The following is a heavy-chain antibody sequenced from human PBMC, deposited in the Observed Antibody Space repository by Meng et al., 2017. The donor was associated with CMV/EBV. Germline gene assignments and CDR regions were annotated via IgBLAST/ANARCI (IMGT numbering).Heavy chain of an antibody. CDR3: ARVWDSGWDY. Sequence: QWQLQHWGEGPLKPSETLSLTCAVYGGSVSGYYWSWIRQPPGKGLEWIGEINHSGSTNYNPSLKSRVTISVDTSKNQFSLKLSSVTAADTAVYYCARVWDSGWDYWGQGTLVTVSS. V-gene: IGHV4-34*01. CDR2: INHSGST. CDR1: GGSVSGYY. J-gene: IGHJ4*02. D-gene: IGHD3-22*01.